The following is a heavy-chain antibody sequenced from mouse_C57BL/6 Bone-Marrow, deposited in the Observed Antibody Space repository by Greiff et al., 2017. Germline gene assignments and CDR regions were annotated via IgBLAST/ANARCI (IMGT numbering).Heavy chain of an antibody. CDR1: GYTFTSYW. CDR2: IDPSDSYT. CDR3: AREGITYAMDY. V-gene: IGHV1-50*01. Sequence: QVQLQQPGAELVKPGASVKLSCKASGYTFTSYWMQWVKQRPGQGLEWIGEIDPSDSYTNYNQKFKGKATLTVDTSSSTAYMQLSSLTSEDYAVYYCAREGITYAMDYWGQGTSVTVSS. J-gene: IGHJ4*01.